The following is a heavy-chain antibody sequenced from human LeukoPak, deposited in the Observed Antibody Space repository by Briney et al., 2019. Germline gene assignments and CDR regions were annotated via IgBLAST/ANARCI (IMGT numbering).Heavy chain of an antibody. CDR1: GFTFSSYA. J-gene: IGHJ4*02. D-gene: IGHD6-13*01. V-gene: IGHV3-23*01. Sequence: GGSLRLSCAASGFTFSSYAMSWVRQAPGKGLEWVSGISDSGSSTYYADSVKGRFTISRDNSKNTLYLQMNTLRAEDTAVYYCAKRAVTSWYDYFDYWGQGTLVTVSS. CDR2: ISDSGSST. CDR3: AKRAVTSWYDYFDY.